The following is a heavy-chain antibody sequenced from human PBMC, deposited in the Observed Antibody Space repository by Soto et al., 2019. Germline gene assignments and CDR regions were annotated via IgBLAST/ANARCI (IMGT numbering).Heavy chain of an antibody. J-gene: IGHJ6*02. Sequence: GGSLRLSCAASGFTFSSYDMHWVRQVTGKGLEWVSVIGSAGDTYTYYAGSVKGRFTISRENAKNSLYLQMNSLRDGDTAVYYCARATSRILTGYYSGGMDVWGQGTTVTVSS. CDR3: ARATSRILTGYYSGGMDV. V-gene: IGHV3-13*01. CDR2: IGSAGDTYT. D-gene: IGHD3-9*01. CDR1: GFTFSSYD.